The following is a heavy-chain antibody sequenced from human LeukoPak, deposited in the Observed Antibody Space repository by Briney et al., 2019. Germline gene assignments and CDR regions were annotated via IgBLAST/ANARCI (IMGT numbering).Heavy chain of an antibody. CDR1: EGTFSSYA. CDR2: IIPIFGTA. V-gene: IGHV1-69*13. D-gene: IGHD3-10*01. Sequence: SVKVSCKASEGTFSSYAISWVRQAPGQGLEWMGGIIPIFGTANYAQKFQGRVTITADESTSTAYMELSSLRSEDTAVYYCARAPAFYGSGSCYYFDDWGQGTLVTVSS. CDR3: ARAPAFYGSGSCYYFDD. J-gene: IGHJ4*02.